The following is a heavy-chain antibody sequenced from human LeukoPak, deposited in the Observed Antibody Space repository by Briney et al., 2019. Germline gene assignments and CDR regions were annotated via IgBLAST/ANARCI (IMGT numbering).Heavy chain of an antibody. Sequence: ASVKVSCKASGYTFTSYGISWVRQAPGQGLEWMGWISAYNGNTNYAQKLQGRVTMTTATSASTAYMELRSLRSYDTAVYYCAVDIVVVPARYGMDVWGQGTTVTVSS. J-gene: IGHJ6*02. CDR2: ISAYNGNT. D-gene: IGHD2-2*01. V-gene: IGHV1-18*01. CDR3: AVDIVVVPARYGMDV. CDR1: GYTFTSYG.